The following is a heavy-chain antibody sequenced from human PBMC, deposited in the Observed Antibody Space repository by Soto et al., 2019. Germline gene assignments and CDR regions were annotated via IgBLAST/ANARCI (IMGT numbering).Heavy chain of an antibody. V-gene: IGHV4-59*01. Sequence: QVQRQESGPGLVKPSETLSLTCTVSGGSMSSYYWSWIRQPPGKGLEWIGYVYYSGSTNYNPSLKSRVTVSVDTSRNQFSLSLSSVTAADTAVYYCASHPTVTTGRWFDPWGQGTLVTVSS. CDR2: VYYSGST. CDR3: ASHPTVTTGRWFDP. J-gene: IGHJ5*02. CDR1: GGSMSSYY. D-gene: IGHD4-17*01.